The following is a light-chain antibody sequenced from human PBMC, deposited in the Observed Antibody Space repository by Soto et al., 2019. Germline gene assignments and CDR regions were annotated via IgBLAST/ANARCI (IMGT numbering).Light chain of an antibody. CDR2: EVS. CDR1: RSDVGGYNY. Sequence: QSALPQPASVSGYSGQSITISCTGTRSDVGGYNYVSWYQQHPGKAPKLMIYEVSNRPSGVSNRFSGSKSGNTASLTISGLQAEDEADYYCSSYTSSSTVVFGGGTKLTVL. V-gene: IGLV2-14*01. CDR3: SSYTSSSTVV. J-gene: IGLJ2*01.